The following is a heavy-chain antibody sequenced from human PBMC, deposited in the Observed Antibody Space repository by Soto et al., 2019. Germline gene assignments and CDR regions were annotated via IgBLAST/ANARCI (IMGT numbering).Heavy chain of an antibody. D-gene: IGHD3-3*01. Sequence: GGSLRLSCAASGFTFSSYAMSWVRQAPGKGLEWVSAISGSGGSTYYADSVKGRFTISRDNSKNTLYLQMNSLRAEDTAVSYCAKPQPYYDFWRGYTSGFAYWGQGTLLTLSS. V-gene: IGHV3-23*01. CDR2: ISGSGGST. CDR1: GFTFSSYA. J-gene: IGHJ4*02. CDR3: AKPQPYYDFWRGYTSGFAY.